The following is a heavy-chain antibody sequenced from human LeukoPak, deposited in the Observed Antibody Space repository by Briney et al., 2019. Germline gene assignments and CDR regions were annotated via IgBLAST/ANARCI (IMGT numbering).Heavy chain of an antibody. CDR2: IYSGGST. J-gene: IGHJ6*02. CDR1: GFTVSSNY. V-gene: IGHV3-53*01. Sequence: GGSLRLSCAASGFTVSSNYMSWVRQAPGKGLEWVSVIYSGGSTYYADSVKGRFTTSRDNSKNTLYLQMNSLRAEDTAVYYCAREAPYYYYGMDVWGQGTTVTVSS. CDR3: AREAPYYYYGMDV.